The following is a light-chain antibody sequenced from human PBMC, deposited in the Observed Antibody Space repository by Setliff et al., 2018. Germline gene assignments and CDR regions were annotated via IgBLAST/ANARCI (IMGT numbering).Light chain of an antibody. J-gene: IGLJ3*02. Sequence: SVLTQPPSLSEAPGQRVTISCSGGTSNIGNNGVSWYQQFPRGSPRLLIYFDNILASGISDRFSGSRSGTSASLAISGLQSGDEAEYYCAAWDDRLNGVVFGGGTKGTVL. CDR2: FDN. CDR1: TSNIGNNG. CDR3: AAWDDRLNGVV. V-gene: IGLV1-36*01.